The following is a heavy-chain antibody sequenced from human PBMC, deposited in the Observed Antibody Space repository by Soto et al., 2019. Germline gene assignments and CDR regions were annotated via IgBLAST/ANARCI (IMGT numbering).Heavy chain of an antibody. D-gene: IGHD3-10*01. CDR3: ARRKQPDPGNNWFDP. J-gene: IGHJ5*02. CDR2: INHSGST. Sequence: PSETLSLTCAVYGGSFSGYYWSRIRQPPGKGLEWIGEINHSGSTNYNPSLKSRVTISVDTSKNQFSLKLSSVTAADTAVYYCARRKQPDPGNNWFDPWGQGTLVTVS. CDR1: GGSFSGYY. V-gene: IGHV4-34*01.